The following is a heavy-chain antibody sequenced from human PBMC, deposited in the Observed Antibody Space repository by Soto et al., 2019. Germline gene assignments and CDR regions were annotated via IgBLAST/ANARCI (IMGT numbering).Heavy chain of an antibody. CDR1: GFTFSSYS. CDR2: ISSSSSYI. V-gene: IGHV3-21*04. J-gene: IGHJ1*01. Sequence: GGSLRLSCAASGFTFSSYSMNWVRQAPGKGLEWVSSISSSSSYIYYADSVKGRFTISRDNSKNTLYLQMNSLRAEDTAIYYCAKGSSGFGGHFQHWGQGTLVTVSS. D-gene: IGHD6-19*01. CDR3: AKGSSGFGGHFQH.